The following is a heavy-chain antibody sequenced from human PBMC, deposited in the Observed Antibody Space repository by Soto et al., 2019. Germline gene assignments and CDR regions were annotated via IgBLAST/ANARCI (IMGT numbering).Heavy chain of an antibody. J-gene: IGHJ5*02. V-gene: IGHV4-61*01. Sequence: SETLSLTCTVSGGSVSSGTYYWSWIRQPPGKGLEWIGYIYYTGSTNYNPSLKSRVTISLDTSKNQFSLKLSSVTAADTALYYCARKTRPPTTTYIGFDPWGQGTLVTVSS. CDR2: IYYTGST. D-gene: IGHD5-12*01. CDR3: ARKTRPPTTTYIGFDP. CDR1: GGSVSSGTYY.